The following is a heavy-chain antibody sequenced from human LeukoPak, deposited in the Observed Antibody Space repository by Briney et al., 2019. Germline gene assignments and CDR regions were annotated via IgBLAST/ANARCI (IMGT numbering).Heavy chain of an antibody. V-gene: IGHV4-59*05. D-gene: IGHD6-19*01. J-gene: IGHJ5*02. Sequence: SETLSLTCTVSGGSISSHYWSWIRQPPGKGLEWIGSIYYSGSTYYNPSLKSRVTISVDTSKNQFSLKLSSVTAADTAVYYCAIARQWLAPYNWFDPWGQGTLVTVSS. CDR1: GGSISSHY. CDR3: AIARQWLAPYNWFDP. CDR2: IYYSGST.